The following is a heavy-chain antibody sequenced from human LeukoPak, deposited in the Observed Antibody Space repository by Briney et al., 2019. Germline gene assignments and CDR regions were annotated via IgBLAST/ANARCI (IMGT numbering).Heavy chain of an antibody. CDR1: GGSVNSGSSY. Sequence: SETLSLTCTVSGGSVNSGSSYWSWIRQPPGKGLEWIGYIYYSGSTNYNPSLKSRVTISVDTSKNQFSLKLSSVTAADTAVYYCARAGWADAFDIWGQGTMVTVSS. D-gene: IGHD6-19*01. J-gene: IGHJ3*02. V-gene: IGHV4-61*01. CDR2: IYYSGST. CDR3: ARAGWADAFDI.